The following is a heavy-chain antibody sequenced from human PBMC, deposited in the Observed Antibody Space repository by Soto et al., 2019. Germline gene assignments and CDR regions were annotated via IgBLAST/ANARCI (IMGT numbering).Heavy chain of an antibody. Sequence: GSLRLSCAASGFTVSSNYMSWVRQAPGKGLEWVSVIYSGGSTYYADSVKGRFTISRDNSKNTLYLQMNSLRAEDTAVYYCARALYYYDSSGYIFDYWGQGTLVTVSS. CDR2: IYSGGST. V-gene: IGHV3-53*01. CDR1: GFTVSSNY. CDR3: ARALYYYDSSGYIFDY. D-gene: IGHD3-22*01. J-gene: IGHJ4*02.